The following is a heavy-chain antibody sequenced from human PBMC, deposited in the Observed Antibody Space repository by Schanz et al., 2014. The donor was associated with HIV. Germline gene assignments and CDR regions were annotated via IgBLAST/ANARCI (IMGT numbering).Heavy chain of an antibody. D-gene: IGHD3-10*01. CDR2: ISYDGSST. J-gene: IGHJ6*02. V-gene: IGHV3-30*18. CDR1: GFTFNRYA. CDR3: AKCPTMVRGTGMDV. Sequence: QVQLVESGGGVVQPGRSLRLSCAASGFTFNRYAMHWVRQAPGKGLEWVAVISYDGSSTYYADSVKGRFTISRDNSKNTLYLQMNSLRAEDTAVYYCAKCPTMVRGTGMDVWGQGTTVTVSS.